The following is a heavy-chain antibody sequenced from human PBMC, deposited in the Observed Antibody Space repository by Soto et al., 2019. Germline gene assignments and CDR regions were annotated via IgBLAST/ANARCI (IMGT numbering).Heavy chain of an antibody. CDR2: IYYSGST. V-gene: IGHV4-59*01. D-gene: IGHD1-26*01. Sequence: LSLTCTVSGGSISGYYWSWVRQPPGKGLEWIGYIYYSGSTNYNPSLKARVTISVDTSKNQFSLKLSSVTAADTAVYYCAREKWELLPFFDFWGQGTLVTVSS. J-gene: IGHJ4*02. CDR1: GGSISGYY. CDR3: AREKWELLPFFDF.